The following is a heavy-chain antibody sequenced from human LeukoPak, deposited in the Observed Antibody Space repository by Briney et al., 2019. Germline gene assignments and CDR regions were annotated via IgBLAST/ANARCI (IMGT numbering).Heavy chain of an antibody. D-gene: IGHD3-10*01. CDR1: GYTFTGYY. V-gene: IGHV1-46*01. CDR3: AREPYYYGSGSSNFDY. CDR2: INPSGGST. Sequence: ASVKVSCKASGYTFTGYYMHWVRQAPGQGLEWMGIINPSGGSTSYAQKFQGRVTMTRDTSTSTVYMELSSLRSEDTAVYYCAREPYYYGSGSSNFDYWGQGTLVTVSS. J-gene: IGHJ4*02.